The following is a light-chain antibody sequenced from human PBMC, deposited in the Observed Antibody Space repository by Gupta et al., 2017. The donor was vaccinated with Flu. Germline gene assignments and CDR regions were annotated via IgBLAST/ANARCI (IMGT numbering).Light chain of an antibody. CDR3: QSADITGSCRV. V-gene: IGLV3-25*02. CDR2: KDT. J-gene: IGLJ2*01. CDR1: ALSKQY. Sequence: SDELTQPPSMSVSPGQTARITCFGDALSKQYAYWFQQKPGQAPQAIIFKDTERPSGIPARFSGTSSGTRVTLIISGVQVEDEADYYCQSADITGSCRVFGGGTKLTVL.